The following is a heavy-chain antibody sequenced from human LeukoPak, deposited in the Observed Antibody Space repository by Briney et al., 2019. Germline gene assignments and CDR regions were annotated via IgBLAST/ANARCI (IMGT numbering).Heavy chain of an antibody. CDR2: IYYSGST. J-gene: IGHJ4*02. Sequence: SETLSLTYTVSGGSISSYYWSWIRQPPGKGLEWIGYIYYSGSTNYNPSLKSRVTISVDTSKNQFSLKLSSVTAAGTAVYYCARGSSTLGYWGQGTLVTVSS. V-gene: IGHV4-59*01. CDR3: ARGSSTLGY. CDR1: GGSISSYY. D-gene: IGHD6-13*01.